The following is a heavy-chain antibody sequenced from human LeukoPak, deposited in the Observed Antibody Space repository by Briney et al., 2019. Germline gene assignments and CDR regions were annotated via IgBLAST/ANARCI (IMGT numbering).Heavy chain of an antibody. Sequence: SETLSLTCTVSGYSISSSSYYWGWIRQPPGKGLEWIGSIYHSGTTYYNPSLKSRVTISVDTSRNQFSLKLNSVTAADTAVYYCAREVVLGYYYMDVWGKGTTVTVSS. D-gene: IGHD2-2*01. CDR3: AREVVLGYYYMDV. V-gene: IGHV4-39*07. CDR2: IYHSGTT. J-gene: IGHJ6*03. CDR1: GYSISSSSYY.